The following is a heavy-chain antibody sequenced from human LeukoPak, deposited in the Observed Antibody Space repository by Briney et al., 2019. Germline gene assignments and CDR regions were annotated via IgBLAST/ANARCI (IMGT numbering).Heavy chain of an antibody. J-gene: IGHJ4*02. CDR2: ISSSSSYI. D-gene: IGHD5-18*01. V-gene: IGHV3-21*01. CDR1: GFTFSSYA. Sequence: PGGSLRLSCAASGFTFSSYAMSWVRQAPGKGLEWVSSISSSSSYIYYADSVKDRFTISRDNAKNSLYLQMNSLRAEDTAVYYCARDANTAMDSYYFDYWGQGTLVTVSS. CDR3: ARDANTAMDSYYFDY.